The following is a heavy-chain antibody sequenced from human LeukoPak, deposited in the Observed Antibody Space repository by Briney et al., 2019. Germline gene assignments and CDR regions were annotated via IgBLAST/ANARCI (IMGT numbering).Heavy chain of an antibody. D-gene: IGHD1-26*01. Sequence: GGSLRLSCAASGFSFGSYSMNWVRQAPGKGLEWVSYISSSSSTIYYADSVKGRFTISRDNAKKSLYLQMNSLRAEDTAVYYCARVSVITQYNGSPDYFASWGQGTLLTVSS. CDR2: ISSSSSTI. V-gene: IGHV3-48*01. CDR1: GFSFGSYS. CDR3: ARVSVITQYNGSPDYFAS. J-gene: IGHJ4*02.